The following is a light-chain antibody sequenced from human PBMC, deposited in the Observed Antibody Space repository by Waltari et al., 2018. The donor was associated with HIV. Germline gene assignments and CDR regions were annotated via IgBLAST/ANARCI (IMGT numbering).Light chain of an antibody. J-gene: IGLJ2*01. Sequence: QSALTQPPSASGSPGQSVTISCTGTSSDVGGYQFVSWYQQHPGKAPKLMIYEVNKRPSGVPDRFSGSKSGNTASLTVSGLQAEDEADYYCSSYAGSNNFKVFGGGTKLTVL. CDR2: EVN. CDR1: SSDVGGYQF. V-gene: IGLV2-8*01. CDR3: SSYAGSNNFKV.